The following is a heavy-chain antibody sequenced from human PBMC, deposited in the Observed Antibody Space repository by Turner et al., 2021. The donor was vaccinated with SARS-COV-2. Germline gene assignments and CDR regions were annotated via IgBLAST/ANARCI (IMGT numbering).Heavy chain of an antibody. CDR3: ARAAQLTVWFDP. CDR1: GYPFTGYY. Sequence: QVQLVQSGAEVKKPGASVKVSCKASGYPFTGYYMHWVRQAPGQGLEWMGWINPNSGGTNYAQKFQGRVTMTRNTSISTAYMELSSLRSEDTAVYYCARAAQLTVWFDPWGQGTLVTVSS. V-gene: IGHV1-2*02. CDR2: INPNSGGT. J-gene: IGHJ5*02. D-gene: IGHD3-9*01.